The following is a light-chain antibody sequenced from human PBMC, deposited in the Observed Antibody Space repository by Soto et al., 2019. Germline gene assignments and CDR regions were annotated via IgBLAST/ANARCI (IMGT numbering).Light chain of an antibody. Sequence: EILMTQSPATLSVSPGERSTLSCRASRSVSSRLAWYQQKRGQAPRLLIYDASTRATGIPARFSGSGSGTEFNLTISSLQSEDFAIYYCRHYNNWPPETFGQGTKVDIK. CDR2: DAS. J-gene: IGKJ1*01. V-gene: IGKV3-15*01. CDR1: RSVSSR. CDR3: RHYNNWPPET.